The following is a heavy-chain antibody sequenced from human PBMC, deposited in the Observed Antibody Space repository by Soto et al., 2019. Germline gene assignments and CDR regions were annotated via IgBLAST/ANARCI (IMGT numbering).Heavy chain of an antibody. J-gene: IGHJ6*02. Sequence: ASVKVSCKASGYTFTSYYMHWVRQAPGQGLEWMGIINPSGGSTSYAQKFQGRVTMTRDTSTSTVYMELSRLRSEDTAVYYCARSGKAMVIQSGMDVWGQGTTVTVSS. CDR2: INPSGGST. CDR3: ARSGKAMVIQSGMDV. V-gene: IGHV1-46*01. D-gene: IGHD5-18*01. CDR1: GYTFTSYY.